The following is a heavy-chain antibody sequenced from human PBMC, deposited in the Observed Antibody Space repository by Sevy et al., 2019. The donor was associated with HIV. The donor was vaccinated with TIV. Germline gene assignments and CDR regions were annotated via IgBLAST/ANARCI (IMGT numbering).Heavy chain of an antibody. Sequence: GGSLRLSCAASGFTFSNSWMHWVRQAPGKGLMSVSRCNSDGEVITYADSVKGRFIIFRDNTKKTLFLQMNSLRDEDTGVYYCARGTRGVVQNWGQGSLVTVSS. J-gene: IGHJ4*02. CDR2: CNSDGEVI. CDR1: GFTFSNSW. D-gene: IGHD3-10*01. CDR3: ARGTRGVVQN. V-gene: IGHV3-74*03.